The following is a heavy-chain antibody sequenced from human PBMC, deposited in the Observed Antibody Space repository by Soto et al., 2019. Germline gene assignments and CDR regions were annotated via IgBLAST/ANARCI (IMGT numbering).Heavy chain of an antibody. CDR3: ARDLWGYCGTDCYPLDV. D-gene: IGHD2-21*02. J-gene: IGHJ6*02. V-gene: IGHV4-30-2*01. Sequence: SETLSLTCAVSGGSISSGGYFWSWIRQPPGKGLEWIGYIYHSGSTYYNPSLKSRVSISVDRSKNQFSLKLNAVTAADTAVCYCARDLWGYCGTDCYPLDVWGQGTTVTVSS. CDR1: GGSISSGGYF. CDR2: IYHSGST.